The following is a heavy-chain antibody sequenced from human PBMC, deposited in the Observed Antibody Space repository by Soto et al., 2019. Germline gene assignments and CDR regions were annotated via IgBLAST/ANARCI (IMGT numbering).Heavy chain of an antibody. Sequence: QTGGSLRLSCAASGFTFSSYAMSWVRQAPGKGLEWVSAISGSGGSTYYADSVKGRFTISRDNSKNTLYLQMNSLRAEDTAVYYCAKDSSIAVRYNWFDPWGQGTLVTVSS. V-gene: IGHV3-23*01. CDR2: ISGSGGST. CDR3: AKDSSIAVRYNWFDP. D-gene: IGHD6-6*01. J-gene: IGHJ5*02. CDR1: GFTFSSYA.